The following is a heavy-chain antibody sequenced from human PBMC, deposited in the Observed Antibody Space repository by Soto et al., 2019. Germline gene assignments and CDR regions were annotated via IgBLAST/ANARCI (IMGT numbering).Heavy chain of an antibody. CDR3: AKGGGSCCFDN. J-gene: IGHJ4*02. CDR1: GFTFSTYA. CDR2: ISGSGGNST. V-gene: IGHV3-23*01. D-gene: IGHD2-15*01. Sequence: EVQLLESGGGLVQPGGSLRLSCAASGFTFSTYAMSWVRQAPGKGLEWVSAISGSGGNSTFYGDSVKGRFTISRDNSKNTLYLQMNSLGAEDTAVYYCAKGGGSCCFDNWSQGTLVTVSS.